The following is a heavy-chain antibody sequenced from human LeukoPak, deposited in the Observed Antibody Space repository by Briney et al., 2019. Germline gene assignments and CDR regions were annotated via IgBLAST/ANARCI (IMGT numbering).Heavy chain of an antibody. CDR1: GFSLSTSGMC. D-gene: IGHD5-18*01. CDR2: IDWDDDK. CDR3: ARIYVDTAMGNNWFDP. J-gene: IGHJ5*02. V-gene: IGHV2-70*11. Sequence: ESGPTLVNPTQTLTLTCTFSGFSLSTSGMCVSWIRQPPGKALEWLARIDWDDDKYYSTSLKTRLTISKDTSKNQVVLTMTNMDPADTATYYCARIYVDTAMGNNWFDPWGQGTLVTVSS.